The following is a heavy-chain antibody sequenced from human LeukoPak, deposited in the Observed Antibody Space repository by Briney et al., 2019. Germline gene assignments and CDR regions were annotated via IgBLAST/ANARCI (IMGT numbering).Heavy chain of an antibody. CDR3: ASGRQLGY. CDR1: GFTFSNYW. J-gene: IGHJ4*02. Sequence: QPGGSLSLSCAASGFTFSNYWMSWVRQAPGKGLEWVANIKEDGSEKYYVDSVKGRFTISRDNARNSLYLRMNSLRAKDTAVYYCASGRQLGYWGQGTLVTVSS. V-gene: IGHV3-7*01. D-gene: IGHD6-13*01. CDR2: IKEDGSEK.